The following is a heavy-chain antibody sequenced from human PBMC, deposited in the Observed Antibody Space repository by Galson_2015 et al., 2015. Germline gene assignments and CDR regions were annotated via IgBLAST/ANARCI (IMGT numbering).Heavy chain of an antibody. D-gene: IGHD5-12*01. J-gene: IGHJ4*02. V-gene: IGHV3-33*08. CDR1: GFTFSSYA. CDR3: ARVLLGYDIFDY. Sequence: SLRLSCAASGFTFSSYAMHWVRQAPGKGLEWVAVIWYDGSNKYYADSVKGRFTISRDNSKNTLYLQMNSLRAEDTAVYYCARVLLGYDIFDYWGQGTLVTVSS. CDR2: IWYDGSNK.